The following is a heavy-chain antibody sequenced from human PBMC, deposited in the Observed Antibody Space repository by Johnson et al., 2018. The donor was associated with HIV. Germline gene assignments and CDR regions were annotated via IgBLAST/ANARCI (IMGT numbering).Heavy chain of an antibody. D-gene: IGHD6-6*01. CDR3: ARGDGAARPGDDAFDI. CDR2: ISYDGRNK. V-gene: IGHV3-30*04. CDR1: GFTFSSYA. Sequence: VQLVESGGGVAQPGRSLRLSCGASGFTFSSYAMHWVRQAPGKGLEWVAVISYDGRNKYYADSVRGRFTISRDNSKNTLYLQMNSLRAEDTAVYYCARGDGAARPGDDAFDIWGQGTMVTVSS. J-gene: IGHJ3*02.